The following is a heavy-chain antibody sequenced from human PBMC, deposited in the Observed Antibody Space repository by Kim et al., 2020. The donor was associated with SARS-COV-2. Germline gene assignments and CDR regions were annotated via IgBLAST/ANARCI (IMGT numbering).Heavy chain of an antibody. D-gene: IGHD3-10*01. CDR2: IFYTGRT. Sequence: SETLSLTCTVSGASISGYYWGWIRQPPGKGLEYIGYIFYTGRTNYNPPLKSRVTISFDKSKNQFSLHLNSVTAADTAVYYCAGGSTFYYDAGTYFKPWGYFDFWGRGTLVTVSS. CDR3: AGGSTFYYDAGTYFKPWGYFDF. J-gene: IGHJ4*02. V-gene: IGHV4-59*01. CDR1: GASISGYY.